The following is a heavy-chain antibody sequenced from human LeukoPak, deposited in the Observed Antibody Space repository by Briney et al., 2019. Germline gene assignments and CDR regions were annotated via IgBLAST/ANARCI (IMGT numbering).Heavy chain of an antibody. J-gene: IGHJ4*02. V-gene: IGHV1-46*01. CDR1: GYTFTSYY. CDR3: ATFCRDGYNCFDY. D-gene: IGHD5-24*01. Sequence: ASVTVSFKSSGYTFTSYYMHWVRQAPGQGLEWMGIINPSGGSTSYAQKFQGRVTMTRDTSTSTVYMELSSLRSEDTAVYYCATFCRDGYNCFDYWGQGTLVTVSS. CDR2: INPSGGST.